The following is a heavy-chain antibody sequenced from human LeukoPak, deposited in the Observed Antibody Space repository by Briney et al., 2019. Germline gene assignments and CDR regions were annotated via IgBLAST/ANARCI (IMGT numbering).Heavy chain of an antibody. CDR3: ARLVLDYYYYMDV. CDR2: IYHSGST. D-gene: IGHD3-3*01. CDR1: GGSISSSNW. V-gene: IGHV4-4*02. Sequence: SETLSLTCAVSGGSISSSNWWSWVRQPPGKGLEWIGEIYHSGSTNYNPSLKSRVTISVDTSKNQFSLKLSSVTAADSAVYYCARLVLDYYYYMDVWGKGTTVTISS. J-gene: IGHJ6*03.